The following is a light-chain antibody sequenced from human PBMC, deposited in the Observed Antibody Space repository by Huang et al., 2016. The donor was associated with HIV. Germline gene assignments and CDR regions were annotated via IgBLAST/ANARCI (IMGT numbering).Light chain of an antibody. V-gene: IGKV3-15*01. CDR2: GAF. CDR3: QQYNDWPRT. CDR1: QTVTNN. J-gene: IGKJ1*01. Sequence: EIVMTQPQVTLSVSQGERATLSCRASQTVTNNLAWYQQKPGQPPRVLFYGAFSRASGIPAKFSASGSETEFTLTISNLQSEDFAVYYCQQYNDWPRTFGQGTKVESK.